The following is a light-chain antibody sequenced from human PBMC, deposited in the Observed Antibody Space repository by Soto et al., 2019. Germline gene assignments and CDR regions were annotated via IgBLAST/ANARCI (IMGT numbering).Light chain of an antibody. Sequence: QSALTQPASVSGSPGQSITISCTGTFSDINTYNFVSWFRQHPGKAPKLMIYDVSSRPSGVSDRFSGSKSGKTASLTISGLKAEDEADYYCCIDTGTSWVFGGGTQLTV. V-gene: IGLV2-14*01. J-gene: IGLJ3*02. CDR1: FSDINTYNF. CDR3: CIDTGTSWV. CDR2: DVS.